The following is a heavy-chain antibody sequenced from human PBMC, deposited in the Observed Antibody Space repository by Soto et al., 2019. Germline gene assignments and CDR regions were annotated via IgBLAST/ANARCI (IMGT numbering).Heavy chain of an antibody. D-gene: IGHD6-13*01. J-gene: IGHJ4*02. CDR1: TFRNLG. CDR2: ISYDGSNK. Sequence: TFRNLGGHWVLQAPGKGLEWVAVISYDGSNKYYADSVKGRFTISRDNSKNTLYLQMNSLRAEDTAVYYCATRPGYSSSWYRYYFDYWGQGTLVTVSS. CDR3: ATRPGYSSSWYRYYFDY. V-gene: IGHV3-30*03.